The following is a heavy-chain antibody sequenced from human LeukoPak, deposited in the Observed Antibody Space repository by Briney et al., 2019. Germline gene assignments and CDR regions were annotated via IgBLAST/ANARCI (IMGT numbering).Heavy chain of an antibody. V-gene: IGHV3-66*01. J-gene: IGHJ4*02. D-gene: IGHD3-9*01. Sequence: GGSLRLSCAASGFTVSSNYMSWVRQAPGKGLEWVSVIYSGGSTYYADSVKGRFTISRDNAKNSLYLQMNSLRAEDTAVYYCARDTAPYDILTGYSDWGQGTLVTVSS. CDR2: IYSGGST. CDR3: ARDTAPYDILTGYSD. CDR1: GFTVSSNY.